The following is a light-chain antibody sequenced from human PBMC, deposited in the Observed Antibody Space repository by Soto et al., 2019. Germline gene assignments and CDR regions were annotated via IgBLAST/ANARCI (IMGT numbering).Light chain of an antibody. V-gene: IGLV2-14*03. CDR3: SSYTITNTYV. CDR2: DVS. CDR1: SRDVGGYNY. J-gene: IGLJ1*01. Sequence: QSALTQPAPMSGSPGQSITISCTGSSRDVGGYNYVSWYQQHPGKAPKLIIYDVSNRPSGVSNRFSGSKSGNTASLTISGLQAEDEADYYCSSYTITNTYVFGSGTQLTVL.